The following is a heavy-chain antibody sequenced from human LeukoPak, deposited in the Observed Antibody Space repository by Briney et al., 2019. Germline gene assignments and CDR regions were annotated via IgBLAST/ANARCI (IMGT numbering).Heavy chain of an antibody. V-gene: IGHV3-7*01. J-gene: IGHJ6*02. CDR1: GFTFSSYW. CDR2: IKQDGSEK. Sequence: GGSLRLSCAASGFTFSSYWMSWVRQAPGKGLEWVANIKQDGSEKYYVDSVKGRFTISRDNSKNTLYLQMNSLRTEDTAVYYCARSSRAAAGTSDYYYYGMDVWGQGTTVTVSS. CDR3: ARSSRAAAGTSDYYYYGMDV. D-gene: IGHD6-13*01.